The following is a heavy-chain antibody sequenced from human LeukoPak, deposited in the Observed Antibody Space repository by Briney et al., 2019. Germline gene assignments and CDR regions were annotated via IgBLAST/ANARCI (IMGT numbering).Heavy chain of an antibody. CDR2: IYYSGST. V-gene: IGHV4-30-4*01. CDR1: GGSISSGDYY. D-gene: IGHD2/OR15-2a*01. Sequence: SQTLSLTCTVSGGSISSGDYYWRWIRQPPGTGLEWIGYIYYSGSTYYNPSLKSRVTISVDTSKNQFSLKLSSVTAADTAVYYCARGFLSPRDQDLDPWGQGTLVTVSS. J-gene: IGHJ5*02. CDR3: ARGFLSPRDQDLDP.